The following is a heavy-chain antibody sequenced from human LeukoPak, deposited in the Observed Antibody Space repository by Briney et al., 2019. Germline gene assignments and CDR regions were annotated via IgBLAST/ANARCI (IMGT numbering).Heavy chain of an antibody. CDR1: GGSISSYY. Sequence: SETLSLTCTVSGGSISSYYWSWIRQPPGKGLEWIGYIYYSGSTNYNPSLKSRVTISVDTSKNQLSLKLSSVTAADTALYYCARVQRFWSGYPADYWGQGTLVTVFS. CDR2: IYYSGST. D-gene: IGHD3-3*01. CDR3: ARVQRFWSGYPADY. J-gene: IGHJ4*02. V-gene: IGHV4-59*01.